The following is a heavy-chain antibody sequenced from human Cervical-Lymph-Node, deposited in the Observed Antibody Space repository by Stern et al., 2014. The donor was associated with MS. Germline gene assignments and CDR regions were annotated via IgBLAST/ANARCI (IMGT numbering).Heavy chain of an antibody. CDR2: IRSKTNGYTT. J-gene: IGHJ4*02. D-gene: IGHD3-10*01. Sequence: VPLVQSGGGLVQPGGSLKLSCAASGILFSGASMHWVRHPSGKGLEWIGRIRSKTNGYTTTYTASVKGRFTISRDDSKNTAYLQMNSLKTEDTAVYYCVSDGSGWKNWGQGTLVTVSS. V-gene: IGHV3-73*01. CDR1: GILFSGAS. CDR3: VSDGSGWKN.